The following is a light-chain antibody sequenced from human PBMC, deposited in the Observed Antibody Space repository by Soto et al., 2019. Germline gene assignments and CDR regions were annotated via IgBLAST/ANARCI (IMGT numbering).Light chain of an antibody. Sequence: EIVLTQSPATLSLSPGEGATLSCRASQSVSSYLAWYQRKPGQAPRLLIYDASKRATGIPARFSGRGSGTDFTLTISSLEPEDFAVYYCQQRSNWPPVITFGQGTRLEIK. V-gene: IGKV3-11*01. CDR1: QSVSSY. CDR3: QQRSNWPPVIT. CDR2: DAS. J-gene: IGKJ5*01.